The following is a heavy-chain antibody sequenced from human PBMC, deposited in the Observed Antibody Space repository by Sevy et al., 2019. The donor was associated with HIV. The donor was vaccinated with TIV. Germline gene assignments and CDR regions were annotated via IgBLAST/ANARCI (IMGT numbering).Heavy chain of an antibody. CDR1: GFSFSSYG. CDR2: LRFDGSEK. J-gene: IGHJ3*01. Sequence: GGSLRLSCVASGFSFSSYGMHWIRQAPGKGLQWVAFLRFDGSEKYYTDSVKGRFSISRDNSKNTLYMQINSLRAEDTAVYYCAKGDSSSSTDADAFDVWGQGTLVTVSS. CDR3: AKGDSSSSTDADAFDV. V-gene: IGHV3-30*02. D-gene: IGHD6-6*01.